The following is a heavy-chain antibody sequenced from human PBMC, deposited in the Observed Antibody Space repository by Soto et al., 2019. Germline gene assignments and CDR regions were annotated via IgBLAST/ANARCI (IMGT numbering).Heavy chain of an antibody. Sequence: QVQLVQSGAEVKKPGSSVKVSCKASGGTFSSYTISWERQAPGQGLEWMGRIIPILGIANYAQKFQGRVKITADKSRSTAYMELRSLRSEDTAVYYCARDPGGSWYGGNFDYWGQGTLVTVSS. CDR1: GGTFSSYT. D-gene: IGHD6-13*01. J-gene: IGHJ4*02. CDR3: ARDPGGSWYGGNFDY. CDR2: IIPILGIA. V-gene: IGHV1-69*08.